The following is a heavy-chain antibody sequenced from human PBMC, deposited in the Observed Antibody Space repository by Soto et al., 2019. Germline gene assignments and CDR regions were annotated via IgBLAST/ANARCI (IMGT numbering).Heavy chain of an antibody. CDR3: ARDDCSSTSCYKTTPYYYYGMDV. CDR1: GGTFSSYA. CDR2: IIPIFGTA. J-gene: IGHJ6*02. D-gene: IGHD2-2*02. V-gene: IGHV1-69*13. Sequence: SVKVSCKASGGTFSSYAISWVRQAPGQGLEWMGGIIPIFGTANYAQKFQGRVTITADESTSTAYMELSSLRSEDTAVYYCARDDCSSTSCYKTTPYYYYGMDVWGQGTTVTVSS.